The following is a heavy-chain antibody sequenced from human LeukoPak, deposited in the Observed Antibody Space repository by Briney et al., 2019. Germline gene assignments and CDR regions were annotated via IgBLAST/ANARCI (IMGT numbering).Heavy chain of an antibody. CDR3: ARQGSYDNSGYSFDY. Sequence: GESLKISCKASGYSLLNHWIGWVRQMPGKGLDWMGIIYPGNADATYSPSFQGQVTISADKSTTTVYPQWSSLKASDTAMYYCARQGSYDNSGYSFDYWGQGTLVTVSS. CDR1: GYSLLNHW. J-gene: IGHJ4*02. CDR2: IYPGNADA. D-gene: IGHD3-22*01. V-gene: IGHV5-51*01.